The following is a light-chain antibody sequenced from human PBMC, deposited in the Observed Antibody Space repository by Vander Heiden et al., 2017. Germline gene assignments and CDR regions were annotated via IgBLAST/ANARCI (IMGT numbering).Light chain of an antibody. V-gene: IGKV2-28*01. J-gene: IGKJ1*01. CDR1: QSLLHSNGYNY. CDR2: LGS. CDR3: MQALQTPRT. Sequence: DIVMTQSPLSLPVTPGEPASISCRSSQSLLHSNGYNYLDWYLQKPGQSPQLLIYLGSNRASGVPDRFSGSGSGTDFTLKISRVEAEDVGVYYCMQALQTPRTFGQWTKVELK.